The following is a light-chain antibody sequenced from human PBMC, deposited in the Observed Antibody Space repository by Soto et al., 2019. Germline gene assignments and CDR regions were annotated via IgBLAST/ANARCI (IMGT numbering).Light chain of an antibody. CDR3: CSYAGSTTHYV. CDR1: SSDVGYYNL. CDR2: EVN. Sequence: QSVLTQPAAVSGSTGQSITISCTGTSSDVGYYNLVSWYRQHPGKAPKLIIYEVNKRPSGFSNRFSGSKSGNTASLTISGLQAEDEADYYCCSYAGSTTHYVFGTGTKVTFL. V-gene: IGLV2-23*02. J-gene: IGLJ1*01.